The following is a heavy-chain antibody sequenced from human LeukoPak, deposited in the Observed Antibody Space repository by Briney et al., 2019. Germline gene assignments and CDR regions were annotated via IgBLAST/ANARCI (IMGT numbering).Heavy chain of an antibody. Sequence: GGSLRLSCAASGFTFSSYEMNWVRQAPGKGLEWVSYISNSGYTIYYADSVKGRFTISRDNAKNTLYLQMNSLRAEDTAVYFCASGPTGFAWGQGTLVTVSS. CDR2: ISNSGYTI. CDR1: GFTFSSYE. V-gene: IGHV3-48*03. D-gene: IGHD1-14*01. J-gene: IGHJ5*02. CDR3: ASGPTGFA.